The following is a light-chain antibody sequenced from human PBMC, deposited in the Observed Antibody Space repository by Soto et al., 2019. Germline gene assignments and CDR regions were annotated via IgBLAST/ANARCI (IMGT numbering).Light chain of an antibody. CDR3: QSSDSSLSGAYV. J-gene: IGLJ1*01. Sequence: QSVLTQPPSVSGAPGQRVTISCTWSSSNIGAGYDVHWYQQLPGTAPKLLIYGNSNRPSGVPDRFSGSKSGTSASLAITGLQAEDEADFYCQSSDSSLSGAYVFGTGTKVTVL. V-gene: IGLV1-40*01. CDR1: SSNIGAGYD. CDR2: GNS.